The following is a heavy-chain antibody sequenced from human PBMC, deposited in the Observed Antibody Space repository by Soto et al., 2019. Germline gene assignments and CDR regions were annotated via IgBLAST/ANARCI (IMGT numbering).Heavy chain of an antibody. V-gene: IGHV1-2*02. CDR3: ARVSVDVPE. Sequence: QVVQSWAEVKKPGASVRVSCKTSGPTFIAYYIHWVRQAPGQGLEWMGWIDPKSGGTTYEQKFLGRVTMTRDTSINTAYMDLNRLTSDDTAVYYCARVSVDVPEWGHGTLITVSS. CDR2: IDPKSGGT. D-gene: IGHD5-12*01. CDR1: GPTFIAYY. J-gene: IGHJ4*01.